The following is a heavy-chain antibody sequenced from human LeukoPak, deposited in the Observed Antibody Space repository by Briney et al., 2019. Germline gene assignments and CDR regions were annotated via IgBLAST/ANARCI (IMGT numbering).Heavy chain of an antibody. Sequence: SGTLSLTCTVSGGSISSYYWSWIRQPPGKGLEWIGYIYYSGSTNYNPSLKSRVTISVDTSKNQFSLKLSSVTAADTAVYYCAREARLTGYGTLNYYYYYMDVWGKGTTVTVSS. D-gene: IGHD3-9*01. CDR3: AREARLTGYGTLNYYYYYMDV. CDR1: GGSISSYY. V-gene: IGHV4-59*01. J-gene: IGHJ6*03. CDR2: IYYSGST.